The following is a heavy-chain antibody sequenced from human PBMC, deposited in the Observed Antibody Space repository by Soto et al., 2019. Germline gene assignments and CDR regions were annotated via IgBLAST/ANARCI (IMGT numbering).Heavy chain of an antibody. CDR2: ISSSSSTI. CDR1: GFTFSSYS. J-gene: IGHJ4*02. Sequence: GGSLRLSCAASGFTFSSYSMNWVRQAPGKGLEWVSYISSSSSTIYYADSVKGRFTISRDNAKNSLYLQMNSLRDEDTAVYYCARDPGAARPPQGFDYWGQGTLVTVSS. D-gene: IGHD6-6*01. CDR3: ARDPGAARPPQGFDY. V-gene: IGHV3-48*02.